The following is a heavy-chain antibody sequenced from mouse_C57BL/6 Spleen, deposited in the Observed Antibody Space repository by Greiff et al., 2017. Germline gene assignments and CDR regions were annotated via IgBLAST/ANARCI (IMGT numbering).Heavy chain of an antibody. Sequence: EVQLQQSGAELVKPGASVKLSCTASGFNIQDYYMHWVKQRTEQGLAWIGRIDPEDGETKSAPKFQGKATITADTSSNTAYLQLSSLTSEDTAVYYCARDDYDDPYYAMDDWGQGTSVTVSS. V-gene: IGHV14-2*01. CDR1: GFNIQDYY. J-gene: IGHJ4*01. CDR3: ARDDYDDPYYAMDD. D-gene: IGHD2-4*01. CDR2: IDPEDGET.